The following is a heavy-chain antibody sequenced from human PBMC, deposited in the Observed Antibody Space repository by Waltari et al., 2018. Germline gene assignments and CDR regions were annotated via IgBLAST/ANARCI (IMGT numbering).Heavy chain of an antibody. CDR1: GYTFPSYD. D-gene: IGHD5-18*01. CDR2: MNPNSGNT. J-gene: IGHJ2*01. CDR3: ARGKGDSYGRVGWYFDL. Sequence: QVQLVQSGAEVKKPGASVTVSCQASGYTFPSYDLNVVRQATGQGLEWMGWMNPNSGNTGYAQKFQGRVTMTRNTSISTAYMELSSLRSEDTAVYYCARGKGDSYGRVGWYFDLWGRGTLVTVSS. V-gene: IGHV1-8*01.